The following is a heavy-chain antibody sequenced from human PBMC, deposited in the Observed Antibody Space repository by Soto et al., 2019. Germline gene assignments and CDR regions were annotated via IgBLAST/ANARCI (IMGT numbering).Heavy chain of an antibody. CDR1: GYSFTSYW. J-gene: IGHJ6*04. CDR2: IDPSDSYT. V-gene: IGHV5-10-1*01. Sequence: PGESLKISWKGSGYSFTSYWISWVRQMPGKGLEWMGRIDPSDSYTNYSPSFQGHVTISADKSISPAYLQWSSLKASDTAMCWGAGQNQALAGAFSYDLDVWGKWT. D-gene: IGHD3-3*02. CDR3: AGQNQALAGAFSYDLDV.